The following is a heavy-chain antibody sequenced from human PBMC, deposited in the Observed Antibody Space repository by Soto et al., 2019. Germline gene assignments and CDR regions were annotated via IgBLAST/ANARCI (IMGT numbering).Heavy chain of an antibody. Sequence: PGGSLRLSCAASGFTFSSYGMHWVRQAPGKGLEWVAVIWYDGSNKYYADSVKGRFTISRDNSKNTLYLQMNSLRAEDTAVYYCARGTRRDGYPGAFDIWGQGPMVTVSS. CDR3: ARGTRRDGYPGAFDI. CDR1: GFTFSSYG. V-gene: IGHV3-33*01. D-gene: IGHD5-12*01. CDR2: IWYDGSNK. J-gene: IGHJ3*02.